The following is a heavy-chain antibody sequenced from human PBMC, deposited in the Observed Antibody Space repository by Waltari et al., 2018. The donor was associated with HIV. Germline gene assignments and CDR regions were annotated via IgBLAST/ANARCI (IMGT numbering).Heavy chain of an antibody. CDR1: GKSFSGYS. CDR3: ARKEVGATLKNAFDI. V-gene: IGHV4-34*01. D-gene: IGHD1-26*01. CDR2: INQSGST. J-gene: IGHJ3*02. Sequence: QVQLQQWGAGLLKPSETLSLTCAVSGKSFSGYSWSWIRQPPGKGLEWIGEINQSGSTKYNPSLKSRVAISVDTSKKQFSLKLYSVTAADTAVYYCARKEVGATLKNAFDIWGPGTLVTASS.